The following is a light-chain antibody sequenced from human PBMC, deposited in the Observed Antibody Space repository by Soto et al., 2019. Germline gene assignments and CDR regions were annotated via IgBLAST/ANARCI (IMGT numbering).Light chain of an antibody. V-gene: IGLV2-8*01. Sequence: QSALTQPPSASGSPGQSVTISCTGTSSEVGGYNYVSWYQQHPGKAPKLMIYEVSKWPSGVPDRFSGSKSGNTASLTVSGLQAEDEADYYCSSYAGSNNWNFGTGTKLTVL. CDR2: EVS. CDR1: SSEVGGYNY. CDR3: SSYAGSNNWN. J-gene: IGLJ1*01.